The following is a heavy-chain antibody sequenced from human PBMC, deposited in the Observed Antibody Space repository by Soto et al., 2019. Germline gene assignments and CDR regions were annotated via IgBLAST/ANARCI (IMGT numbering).Heavy chain of an antibody. CDR3: ARERWDRGSRWLDP. V-gene: IGHV1-3*05. CDR1: GYTFISYS. Sequence: QVQLVRSGAEEKKPGASVKVSCKASGYTFISYSMHWVRQAPGQRLEWMGWINVGNGNTKYSEKFQGRVTITIDTSASTGYMDLSSLRYEDTAVYYCARERWDRGSRWLDPWGQGTLVTVSS. D-gene: IGHD1-26*01. CDR2: INVGNGNT. J-gene: IGHJ5*02.